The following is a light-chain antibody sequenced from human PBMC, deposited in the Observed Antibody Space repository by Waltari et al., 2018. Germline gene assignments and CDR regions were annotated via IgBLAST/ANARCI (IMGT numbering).Light chain of an antibody. CDR2: GNN. Sequence: QSVLTQPPSVSGTPGQRVTIPCSGRTSTLGAGHDVPWYQHLPGTAPKLLIYGNNNRPSGVPDRFSGSKSGTSASLAITGLQADDEADYFCQSFDNMLSGGVVFGGGTKLAVL. CDR1: TSTLGAGHD. V-gene: IGLV1-40*01. CDR3: QSFDNMLSGGVV. J-gene: IGLJ2*01.